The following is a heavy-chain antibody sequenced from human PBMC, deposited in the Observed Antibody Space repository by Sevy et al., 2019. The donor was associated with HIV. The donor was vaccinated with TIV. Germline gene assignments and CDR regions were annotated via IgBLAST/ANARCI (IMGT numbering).Heavy chain of an antibody. J-gene: IGHJ6*02. CDR1: GGSITSSNYY. CDR2: VYYTGLT. CDR3: AREPGGYDYDYGMDV. D-gene: IGHD5-12*01. Sequence: SEMSLTCSASGGSITSSNYYWGWIRQPPGKGLEWIGSVYYTGLTYYNPSLKSRVTISVDTSKNQFSLNLNSVTAADTAIYYCAREPGGYDYDYGMDVWGQGTTVTVSS. V-gene: IGHV4-39*02.